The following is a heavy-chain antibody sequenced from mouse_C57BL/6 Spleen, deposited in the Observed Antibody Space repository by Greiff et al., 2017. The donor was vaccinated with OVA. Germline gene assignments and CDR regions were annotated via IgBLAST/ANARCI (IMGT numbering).Heavy chain of an antibody. J-gene: IGHJ2*01. Sequence: VQLQQPGAELVRPGSSVKLSCKASGYTFTSYWMYWLKQRPIQGLEWIGNIDPSDSETHYNQKFKAQATLPVDKSSSTAYMQLSSLTAEDSADYCCARSGACDYWGQGTTLTVSS. D-gene: IGHD4-1*01. CDR1: GYTFTSYW. CDR3: ARSGACDY. V-gene: IGHV1-52*01. CDR2: IDPSDSET.